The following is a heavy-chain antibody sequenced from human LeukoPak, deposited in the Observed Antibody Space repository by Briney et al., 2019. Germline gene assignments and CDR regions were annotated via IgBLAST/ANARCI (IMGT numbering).Heavy chain of an antibody. CDR3: ARDSREVLLWFGEFSP. D-gene: IGHD3-10*01. CDR1: GYTFTSYG. Sequence: GASVKVSCEASGYTFTSYGISWVRQAPGQGLEWMGWISGYNGHTKYAQKFQGRATMTTDTSTSTAYMELRSLRSDDTAVYYCARDSREVLLWFGEFSPWGQGTLVTVSS. CDR2: ISGYNGHT. J-gene: IGHJ5*02. V-gene: IGHV1-18*01.